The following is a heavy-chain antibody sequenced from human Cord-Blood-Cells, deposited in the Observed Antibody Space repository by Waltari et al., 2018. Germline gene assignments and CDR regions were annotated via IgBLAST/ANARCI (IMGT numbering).Heavy chain of an antibody. V-gene: IGHV4-34*01. CDR2: INHSGST. CDR1: GGSFSGYY. D-gene: IGHD6-19*01. Sequence: QVQLKQWGAGLLKPSETLSLTCAVYGGSFSGYYWSWIRQPPGKGLEWIGEINHSGSTNYNPSLKSRVTISVDTSKNQFSLKLSSVTAADTAVYYCARWLKGSPFDYWGQGTLVTVSS. CDR3: ARWLKGSPFDY. J-gene: IGHJ4*02.